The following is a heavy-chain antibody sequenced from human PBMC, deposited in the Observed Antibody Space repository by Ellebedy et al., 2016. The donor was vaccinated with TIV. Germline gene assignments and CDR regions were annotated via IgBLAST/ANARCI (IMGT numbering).Heavy chain of an antibody. CDR1: GFSFKTYG. D-gene: IGHD6-13*01. CDR2: MSYDGSNK. J-gene: IGHJ4*02. V-gene: IGHV3-30*18. Sequence: GGSLRLSXAASGFSFKTYGMHWVRQSPGKGLEWVALMSYDGSNKYYRDSVRGRFTISRDNSKNTLFLHMNILRTEDTAVYYCAKPADPNPGYSASWATYFDYWGQGTLVTVSS. CDR3: AKPADPNPGYSASWATYFDY.